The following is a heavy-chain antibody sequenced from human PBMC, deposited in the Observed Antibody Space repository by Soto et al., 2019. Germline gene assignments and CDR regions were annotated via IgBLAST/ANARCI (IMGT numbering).Heavy chain of an antibody. V-gene: IGHV4-30-4*01. D-gene: IGHD5-12*01. CDR1: GASVAGGSYY. Sequence: QVQLRESGPGLVKPSQTLSLTCSVSGASVAGGSYYWSWVRQPPGKGLEWIGYIPSRGRPFYNPSLTSRVTISADTSKNQLSLQLTSVTAADTAVYYCARVTYSGYDFGLWGQGTLGTVS. CDR2: IPSRGRP. J-gene: IGHJ5*02. CDR3: ARVTYSGYDFGL.